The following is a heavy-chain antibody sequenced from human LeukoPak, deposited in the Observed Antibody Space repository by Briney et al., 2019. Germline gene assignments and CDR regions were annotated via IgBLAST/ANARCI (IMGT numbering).Heavy chain of an antibody. CDR1: GGSISSGGYY. J-gene: IGHJ3*02. Sequence: SQTLSLTCTVSGGSISSGGYYWSWIRQHPGKGLEWIGYIYYSGSTYYNPSLKSRVTISVDTSKNQFSQKLSSVTAADTAVYYCATTTNIVVVTAIWAFDIWGQGTMVTVSS. V-gene: IGHV4-31*03. CDR3: ATTTNIVVVTAIWAFDI. D-gene: IGHD2-21*02. CDR2: IYYSGST.